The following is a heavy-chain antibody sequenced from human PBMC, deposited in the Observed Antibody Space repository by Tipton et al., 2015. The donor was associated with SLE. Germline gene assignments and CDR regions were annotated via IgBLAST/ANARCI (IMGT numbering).Heavy chain of an antibody. J-gene: IGHJ4*02. CDR2: IYYSGST. D-gene: IGHD1-26*01. CDR1: GASISSYS. V-gene: IGHV4-59*01. CDR3: ARVTGVGPFAHADD. Sequence: TLSLTCTVSGASISSYSWSWIRQPPGKGLEWIGYIYYSGSTNYNPSLKSRVTISVDTSKKQFSLKLSSVTAADTAVYYCARVTGVGPFAHADDWGQGALVIVSS.